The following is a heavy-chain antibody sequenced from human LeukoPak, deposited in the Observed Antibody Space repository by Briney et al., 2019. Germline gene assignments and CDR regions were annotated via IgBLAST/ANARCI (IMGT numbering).Heavy chain of an antibody. Sequence: PSETLSLTCTVSGASTRSYYWSWIRQPPGKGLEWIGYMHYSGSTNYNPSHKSRVTISLDTSRNQFSLKLSSVTAADTSVYYCARVLTTATSNWFDPWGQGTLVTVSS. CDR1: GASTRSYY. J-gene: IGHJ5*02. CDR3: ARVLTTATSNWFDP. V-gene: IGHV4-59*01. CDR2: MHYSGST. D-gene: IGHD4-17*01.